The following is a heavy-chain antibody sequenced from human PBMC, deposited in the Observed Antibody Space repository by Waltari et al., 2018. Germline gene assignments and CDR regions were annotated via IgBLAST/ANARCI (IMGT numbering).Heavy chain of an antibody. CDR1: GGSIRSDDYY. V-gene: IGHV4-39*07. J-gene: IGHJ6*03. Sequence: QLQLQESGPGLVKPSETLSLTCTVSGGSIRSDDYYWGWIRQPPGKGLGWIGTMVYDGGPYSSPARKRRLVRAADTSKNQFSLTPNSVIAADPAVYYGARQVADGYHYYYMDVWGKGTTVTVSS. CDR3: ARQVADGYHYYYMDV. D-gene: IGHD6-19*01. CDR2: MVYDGGP.